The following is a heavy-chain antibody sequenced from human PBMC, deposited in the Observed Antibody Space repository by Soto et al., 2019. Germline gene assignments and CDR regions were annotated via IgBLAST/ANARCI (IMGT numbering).Heavy chain of an antibody. CDR1: GGSISSSSYY. Sequence: SETLSLTCTVSGGSISSSSYYWGWIRQPPGKGLEWIGSIYYSGRTNLNPSLKSRVTISVDTSKKQFSLNLSSVTAADTAVYYCARGSYYYDNSGYFHWGQGTLVTVSS. CDR3: ARGSYYYDNSGYFH. V-gene: IGHV4-39*07. J-gene: IGHJ4*02. D-gene: IGHD3-22*01. CDR2: IYYSGRT.